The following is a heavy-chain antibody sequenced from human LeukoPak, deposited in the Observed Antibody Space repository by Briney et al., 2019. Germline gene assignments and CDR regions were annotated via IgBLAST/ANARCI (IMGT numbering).Heavy chain of an antibody. Sequence: PGGSLRLSCSASGFTVSSNYMSWVRQAPGKWREWVSVIYSGGSTYYADSVKGRFTISRDNSKNTLYLQMNSLRAEDTAVYYCARERTMVRDGLSWFDPWGQGTLVTVSS. J-gene: IGHJ5*02. D-gene: IGHD3-10*01. V-gene: IGHV3-53*01. CDR2: IYSGGST. CDR3: ARERTMVRDGLSWFDP. CDR1: GFTVSSNY.